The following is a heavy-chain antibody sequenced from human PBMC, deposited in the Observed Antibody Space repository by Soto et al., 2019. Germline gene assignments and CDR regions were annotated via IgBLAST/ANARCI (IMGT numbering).Heavy chain of an antibody. CDR1: GFTFSSYS. CDR3: ARGEYDFWSGSLQGGYYYGMDV. CDR2: ISSSSSTI. Sequence: EVQLVESGGGLVQPGGSLRLSCAASGFTFSSYSMNWVRQAPGKGLEWVSYISSSSSTIYYADSVKGRFTICRDNAKNSLYLQMNSLRDEDTAVYYCARGEYDFWSGSLQGGYYYGMDVWGQGTTVTVSS. J-gene: IGHJ6*02. V-gene: IGHV3-48*02. D-gene: IGHD3-3*01.